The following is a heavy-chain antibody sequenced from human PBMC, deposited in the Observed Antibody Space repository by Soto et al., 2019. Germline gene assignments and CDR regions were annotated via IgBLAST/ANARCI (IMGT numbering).Heavy chain of an antibody. V-gene: IGHV1-2*02. CDR3: ARAEGVAMVRGVIFGIGYYYGMDV. CDR2: INPNSGGT. D-gene: IGHD3-10*01. CDR1: GHTFTGYY. J-gene: IGHJ6*02. Sequence: ASVKVSCKXSGHTFTGYYMHWVRQAPGQGLEWMGWINPNSGGTNYAQKFQGRVTMTRDTSIGTAYMELSRLRSDDTAVYYCARAEGVAMVRGVIFGIGYYYGMDVWGQGTTVTVSS.